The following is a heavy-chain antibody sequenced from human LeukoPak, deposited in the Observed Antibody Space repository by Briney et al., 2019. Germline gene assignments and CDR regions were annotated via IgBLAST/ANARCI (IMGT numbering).Heavy chain of an antibody. CDR1: GGSISSYY. CDR3: WLQRMVAAYFDS. D-gene: IGHD2-15*01. Sequence: SETLSLTCTVSGGSISSYYWSWIRQSPGKGLEWIGYIYYSGSTNYNPSLKSRLTISVDTSKSQFSLQLSSVTAADTAVYYCWLQRMVAAYFDSWGQGTLVTVSS. CDR2: IYYSGST. J-gene: IGHJ4*02. V-gene: IGHV4-59*12.